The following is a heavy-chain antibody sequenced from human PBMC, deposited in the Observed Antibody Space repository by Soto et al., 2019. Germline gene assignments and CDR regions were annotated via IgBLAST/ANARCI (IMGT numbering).Heavy chain of an antibody. CDR3: ARRARPDFYDMDV. J-gene: IGHJ6*03. D-gene: IGHD6-6*01. V-gene: IGHV3-64*01. Sequence: EVQLGESGGGLAQPGGSRRLSCGASGFTLRGYAMDWVRQAPGKGLEYVSGISSNGVGTYYANSVQGRFTISRDNSKNTVYLQMGSLRPEDMAVYYCARRARPDFYDMDVWGKGTTVTVSS. CDR2: ISSNGVGT. CDR1: GFTLRGYA.